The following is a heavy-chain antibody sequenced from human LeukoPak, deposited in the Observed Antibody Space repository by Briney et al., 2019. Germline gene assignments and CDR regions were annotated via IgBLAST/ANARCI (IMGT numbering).Heavy chain of an antibody. V-gene: IGHV4-39*07. CDR3: ARGLASGYPPIPFDY. CDR1: GGSISGSSYY. J-gene: IGHJ4*02. CDR2: IYYRGNT. Sequence: PSETLSLTCTVSGGSISGSSYYWGWIRQPPGKGLEWIGTIYYRGNTYYNPSLKSRVNISVDTSKNQFSLSLDSVTAADTAVYYCARGLASGYPPIPFDYWGQGTLVTVSS. D-gene: IGHD3-3*01.